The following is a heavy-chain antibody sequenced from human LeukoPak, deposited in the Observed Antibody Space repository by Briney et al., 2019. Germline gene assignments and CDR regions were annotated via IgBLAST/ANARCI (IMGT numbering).Heavy chain of an antibody. J-gene: IGHJ4*02. CDR3: ARVVMYDSDGSGHYFDY. Sequence: GGSLRLSCAASGFTVNRTYMSWVRQAPGKGLEWVSVIYSGGSTYYADSVKGRFTISRDNSKNTLYLQMNSLRAEDTAVYYCARVVMYDSDGSGHYFDYWGQGTLVTVSS. D-gene: IGHD2-15*01. V-gene: IGHV3-53*01. CDR2: IYSGGST. CDR1: GFTVNRTY.